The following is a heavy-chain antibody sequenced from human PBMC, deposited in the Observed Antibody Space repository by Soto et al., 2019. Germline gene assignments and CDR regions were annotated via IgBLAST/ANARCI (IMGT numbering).Heavy chain of an antibody. J-gene: IGHJ4*02. V-gene: IGHV4-39*01. CDR2: IYYSGST. CDR1: GGSISSSSYY. Sequence: PSETLSLTCTVSGGSISSSSYYWGWIRQPPGKGLEWIGSIYYSGSTYYNPSLKSRVTISVDTSKNQFSLKLSSVTAADTAMYYCARRGSYYYDTAAYPFRWFDYWGQGALVTVSS. D-gene: IGHD3-22*01. CDR3: ARRGSYYYDTAAYPFRWFDY.